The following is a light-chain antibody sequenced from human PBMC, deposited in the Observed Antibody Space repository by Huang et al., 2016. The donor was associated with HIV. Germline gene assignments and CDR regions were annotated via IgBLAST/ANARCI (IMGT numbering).Light chain of an antibody. CDR2: WAS. Sequence: DIVMSQSPDSLAVSRGERVTINCTSSQSILYTADNKNYLAWYQQRPGQSPKLFIYWASTRESGVPDRFSGGGSGTDFTLTISGLRAEDLAVYYCQQYYTSPITFGQGTRLEI. CDR1: QSILYTADNKNY. CDR3: QQYYTSPIT. V-gene: IGKV4-1*01. J-gene: IGKJ5*01.